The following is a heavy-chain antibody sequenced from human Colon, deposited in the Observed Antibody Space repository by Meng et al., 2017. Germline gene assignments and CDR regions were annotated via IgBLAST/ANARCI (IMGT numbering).Heavy chain of an antibody. Sequence: LQDPDPRRLRPSETRSLTSTHYGASVSSDSHYWSWIRRSPGKGLECMGYIYYTGNTNYNPSLASRVSMSLDTSKNHFSLHLTSVTAADTAIYYCARVNGDFDEAWFDPWGQGTLVTVSS. J-gene: IGHJ5*02. D-gene: IGHD4-17*01. CDR3: ARVNGDFDEAWFDP. CDR1: GASVSSDSHY. V-gene: IGHV4-61*03. CDR2: IYYTGNT.